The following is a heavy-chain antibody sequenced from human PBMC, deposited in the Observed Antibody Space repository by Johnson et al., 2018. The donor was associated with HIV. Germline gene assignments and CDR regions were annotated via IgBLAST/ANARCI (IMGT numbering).Heavy chain of an antibody. CDR1: GFTFSDYY. V-gene: IGHV3-11*04. Sequence: QVQVVESGGGLVKPGGSLRLSCAASGFTFSDYYMSWIRQAPGKGLEWVSYISSSGSTIYSADSVKGRFTISRDNAKTSLYLQMNSLGAEDTAVYYCARDGSGHAVVVTATRRGYGFGLDMWGQGTMVTVSS. CDR2: ISSSGSTI. CDR3: ARDGSGHAVVVTATRRGYGFGLDM. J-gene: IGHJ3*02. D-gene: IGHD2-21*02.